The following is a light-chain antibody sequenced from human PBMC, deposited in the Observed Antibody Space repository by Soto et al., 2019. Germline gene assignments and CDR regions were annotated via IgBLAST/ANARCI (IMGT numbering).Light chain of an antibody. Sequence: QSVLTQPASVSGSPGQSITISCTGTSSDVGGYNYVSWYQQHPGKAPKLMIYEVSNRPSGVSNRFSGSKSGNTASLTISGLQDEDEDDYYCSSYTSSSTLVFGTGTKLTVL. CDR2: EVS. CDR3: SSYTSSSTLV. J-gene: IGLJ1*01. CDR1: SSDVGGYNY. V-gene: IGLV2-14*01.